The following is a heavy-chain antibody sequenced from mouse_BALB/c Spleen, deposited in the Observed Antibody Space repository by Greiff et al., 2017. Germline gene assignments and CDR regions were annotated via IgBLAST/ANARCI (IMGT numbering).Heavy chain of an antibody. CDR2: ISSGGSYT. D-gene: IGHD1-1*01. V-gene: IGHV5-9-4*01. CDR3: ARDGRGTWFAY. Sequence: EVQRVESGGGLVKPGGSLKLSCAASGFTFSSYAMSWVRQSPEKRLEWVAEISSGGSYTYYPDTVTGRFTISRDNAKNTLYLEMSSLRSEDTAMYYCARDGRGTWFAYWGQGTLVTVSA. J-gene: IGHJ3*01. CDR1: GFTFSSYA.